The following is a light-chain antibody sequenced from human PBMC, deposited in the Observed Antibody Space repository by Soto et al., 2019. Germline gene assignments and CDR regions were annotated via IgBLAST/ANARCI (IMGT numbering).Light chain of an antibody. CDR1: NIGSKS. J-gene: IGLJ2*01. CDR3: QVWDSSSDHPV. CDR2: DDS. V-gene: IGLV3-21*02. Sequence: SYELTQPPSVSVAPGQTARITSGGNNIGSKSVHCYQQKPGQAPVLVVYDDSDRPSGIPERFSGSNSGNTATLTISRVEAGDEADYYCQVWDSSSDHPVFGGGTKLTVL.